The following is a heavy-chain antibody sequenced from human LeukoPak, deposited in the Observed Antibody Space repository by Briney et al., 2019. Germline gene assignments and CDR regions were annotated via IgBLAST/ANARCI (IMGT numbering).Heavy chain of an antibody. CDR1: GFTFSNYW. CDR2: IYTGGGR. V-gene: IGHV3-53*01. Sequence: PGGSLRLSCVASGFTFSNYWMHWVRQIPGKGLVWVSVIYTGGGRYYADSVRGRFTISRDTSKNMVFLQMNSLRVEDTAVYYCARGIDYWGRGTLVTVSS. J-gene: IGHJ4*02. CDR3: ARGIDY.